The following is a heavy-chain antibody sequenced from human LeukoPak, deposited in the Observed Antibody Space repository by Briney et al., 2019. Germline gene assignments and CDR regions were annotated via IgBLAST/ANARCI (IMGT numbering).Heavy chain of an antibody. CDR1: GYTLTELS. D-gene: IGHD6-13*01. V-gene: IGHV1-24*01. Sequence: ASGTVSCTVSGYTLTELSMNWVRPAPGNGLEWMGGFDPEDGKTIYAQKFQGRVTMTEDTSTDTGYMDLSSLRSEDTAVYYCATDLGPFIEASGGFDYWGQGTLVTVSS. CDR3: ATDLGPFIEASGGFDY. J-gene: IGHJ4*02. CDR2: FDPEDGKT.